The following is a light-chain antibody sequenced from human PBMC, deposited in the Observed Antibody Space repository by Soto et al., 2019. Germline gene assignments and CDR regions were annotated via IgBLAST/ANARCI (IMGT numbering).Light chain of an antibody. Sequence: QSALTQPASVSGSPGQSITISCTGTSSDVGAYNYVSWYQQHPGQAPKLMIYEVSNRPSGISNRFSGSKSGHTASLTISGLQAEDEADYYCTSYTTSTTVSFGGGTKVTVL. V-gene: IGLV2-14*01. CDR3: TSYTTSTTVS. J-gene: IGLJ2*01. CDR2: EVS. CDR1: SSDVGAYNY.